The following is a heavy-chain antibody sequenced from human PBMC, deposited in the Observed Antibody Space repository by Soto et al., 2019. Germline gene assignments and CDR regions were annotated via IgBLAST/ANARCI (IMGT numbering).Heavy chain of an antibody. CDR1: GYRFTGYY. V-gene: IGHV1-2*04. CDR2: INPNSGGT. D-gene: IGHD6-13*01. CDR3: ARALIAAAGTTYWFDP. Sequence: ASVKVSCEDCGYRFTGYYMHWVRQAPGQGLEWMGWINPNSGGTNYAQEFQGWVTMTRDTSISTAYMELSRLRSDDTAVYYCARALIAAAGTTYWFDPWGQGTLVTVSS. J-gene: IGHJ5*02.